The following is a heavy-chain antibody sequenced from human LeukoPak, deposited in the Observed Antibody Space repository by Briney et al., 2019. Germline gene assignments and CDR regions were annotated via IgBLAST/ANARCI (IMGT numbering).Heavy chain of an antibody. CDR3: ERDCRSTSCYEY. D-gene: IGHD2-2*01. Sequence: GASVKVSRKASGGTFSSYAISWVRQAPGQGLEWMGGIIPIFGTANYAQKFQGRVTITADEATSTAYIELSSLRSEDTAVYYCERDCRSTSCYEYGGQGTVVTVS. CDR2: IIPIFGTA. CDR1: GGTFSSYA. V-gene: IGHV1-69*13. J-gene: IGHJ4*02.